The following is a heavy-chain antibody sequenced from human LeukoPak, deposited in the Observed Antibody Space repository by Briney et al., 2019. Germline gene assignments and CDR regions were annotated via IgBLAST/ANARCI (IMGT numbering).Heavy chain of an antibody. V-gene: IGHV4-34*01. J-gene: IGHJ4*02. CDR2: INHSGST. D-gene: IGHD2-2*01. Sequence: SETLSLTCAVYGGSFSGYYWSWIRQPPGKGLEWIGEINHSGSTNYNPPLKCRVTISVDTSKNQFSLKLSSVTAADTGGYYCASDPNRVVPAAMSGPYYFDYWGQGTLVTVSS. CDR3: ASDPNRVVPAAMSGPYYFDY. CDR1: GGSFSGYY.